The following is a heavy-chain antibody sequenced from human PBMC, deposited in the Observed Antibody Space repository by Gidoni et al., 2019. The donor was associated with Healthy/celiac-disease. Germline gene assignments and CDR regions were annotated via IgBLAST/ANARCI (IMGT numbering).Heavy chain of an antibody. J-gene: IGHJ6*02. Sequence: EVQLVESGGGLVKPGGYLRLSCAASEFTFSSYSMNWLRQAPGKGLEWVSSISSSSSYIYYADSVKGRVTISRDYAKSSLYLQMSSLRAEDTAVYYCARVGGSGCYGYYGMDVWGQGTTVTVSS. V-gene: IGHV3-21*01. CDR3: ARVGGSGCYGYYGMDV. D-gene: IGHD3-10*01. CDR1: EFTFSSYS. CDR2: ISSSSSYI.